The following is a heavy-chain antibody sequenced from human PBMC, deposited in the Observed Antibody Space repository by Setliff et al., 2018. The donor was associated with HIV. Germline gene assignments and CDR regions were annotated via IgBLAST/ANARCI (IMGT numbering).Heavy chain of an antibody. CDR3: TRRGADSYYPRPLDV. CDR2: IYTSGST. CDR1: GGSVSSGRYY. V-gene: IGHV4-61*10. Sequence: PSETLSLTCTVSGGSVSSGRYYWSWIRQPAGKGLDWIGRIYTSGSTNYNPSLKSRVTISVDTSKNQFSLRLNSVTAADTAIYYCTRRGADSYYPRPLDVWGKGTTVTVSS. D-gene: IGHD3-10*01. J-gene: IGHJ6*04.